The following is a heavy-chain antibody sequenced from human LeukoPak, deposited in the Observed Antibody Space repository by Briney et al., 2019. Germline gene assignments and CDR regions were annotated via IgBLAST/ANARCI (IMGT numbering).Heavy chain of an antibody. J-gene: IGHJ5*02. CDR2: IYNSGSP. D-gene: IGHD2-15*01. Sequence: SETLSLTCTVSGGSMSSYYWSWIRQPPGKGLEWIGDIYNSGSPNYNPSFKSRVTMSVDSSNNQFSLRLSSVTAADTAVYYCARGNAATNDPWGPGTLVTVSS. V-gene: IGHV4-59*01. CDR1: GGSMSSYY. CDR3: ARGNAATNDP.